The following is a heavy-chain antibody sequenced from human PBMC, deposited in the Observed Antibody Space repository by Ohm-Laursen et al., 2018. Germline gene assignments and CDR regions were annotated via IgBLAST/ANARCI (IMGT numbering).Heavy chain of an antibody. J-gene: IGHJ5*02. CDR1: GGSISGYY. V-gene: IGHV4-59*01. D-gene: IGHD2-2*01. CDR3: ARARGTSQSHFDP. CDR2: IYYSGST. Sequence: SQTLSLTCTVSGGSISGYYWSWIRQPPGKGLEWIGYIYYSGSTNYNPSLKRRVTISLDTSKSQFSLKLNSVTAADTAVYYCARARGTSQSHFDPWGQGTLVTVSS.